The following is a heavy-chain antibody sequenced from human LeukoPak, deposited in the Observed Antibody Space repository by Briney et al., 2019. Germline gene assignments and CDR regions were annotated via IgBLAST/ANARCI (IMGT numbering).Heavy chain of an antibody. D-gene: IGHD4-17*01. V-gene: IGHV3-48*03. CDR1: GFTFSSYE. CDR2: ISSSHSTI. Sequence: GGSLRLSCAASGFTFSSYEMNWVRQAPGKGLEWVSYISSSHSTIYYADSVKGRFTISRDNAKNSLYLQMNSLRAEDTAVYYCAREVPTGQAFDIWGQGTMVTVSS. J-gene: IGHJ3*02. CDR3: AREVPTGQAFDI.